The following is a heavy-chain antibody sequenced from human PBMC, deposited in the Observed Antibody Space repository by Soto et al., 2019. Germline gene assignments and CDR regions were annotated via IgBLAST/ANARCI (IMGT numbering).Heavy chain of an antibody. Sequence: QVQLQESGPGLVKPSATLSLTCTVSGGFVNSDTHSWSWIRQTPGKRLEWIGFIYSGGSTKNPSLRSRVTMSVDTSKNQFSLKLRSVIVADTAVYHCARFVRSCSATTCSTRADVWGQGITVTVSS. CDR3: ARFVRSCSATTCSTRADV. V-gene: IGHV4-61*01. J-gene: IGHJ6*02. CDR2: IYSGGST. CDR1: GGFVNSDTHS. D-gene: IGHD2-2*01.